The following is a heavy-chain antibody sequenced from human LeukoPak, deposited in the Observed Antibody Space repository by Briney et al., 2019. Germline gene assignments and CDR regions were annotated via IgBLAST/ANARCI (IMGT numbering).Heavy chain of an antibody. J-gene: IGHJ6*02. Sequence: QPGGSLRLSCAASGFTFSSYAMHWVRQAPGKGLEYVSAISSNGGSTYYANSVKGRFTISRDNSKNTLYLQMGSLRAEDVAVYYCARAEAEPYYYGMDVWGQGTTVTVSS. CDR3: ARAEAEPYYYGMDV. CDR2: ISSNGGST. D-gene: IGHD1-14*01. CDR1: GFTFSSYA. V-gene: IGHV3-64*01.